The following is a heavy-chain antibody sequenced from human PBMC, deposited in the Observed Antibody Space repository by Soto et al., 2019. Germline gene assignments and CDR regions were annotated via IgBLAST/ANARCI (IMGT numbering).Heavy chain of an antibody. CDR2: IIPVFGTA. V-gene: IGHV1-69*13. J-gene: IGHJ6*02. D-gene: IGHD4-4*01. Sequence: ASVKVSCKASGGTFNSYSISWVRQAPGQGLEWVGGIIPVFGTANYAQKFQGRVTITADEPTSTAYMELRSLRSEDTAVYYCARRSNFNYFYGLDVWGQGTTVTVSS. CDR1: GGTFNSYS. CDR3: ARRSNFNYFYGLDV.